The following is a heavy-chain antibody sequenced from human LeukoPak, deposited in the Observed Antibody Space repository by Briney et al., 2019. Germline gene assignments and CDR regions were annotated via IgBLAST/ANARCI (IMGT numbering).Heavy chain of an antibody. J-gene: IGHJ4*02. Sequence: SETLSLTCTVSGGSISSGGYYWSWIRQPPGKGMEWIGYIYHSGSTYYNPSLKSRVTISVDRSKNQFSLKLSSVTAADTAVYYCARASPDFDYWGQGTLVTVSS. CDR3: ARASPDFDY. CDR1: GGSISSGGYY. V-gene: IGHV4-30-2*01. CDR2: IYHSGST.